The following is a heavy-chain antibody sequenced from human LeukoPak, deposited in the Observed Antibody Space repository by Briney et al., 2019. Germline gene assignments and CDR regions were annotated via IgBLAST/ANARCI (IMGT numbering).Heavy chain of an antibody. Sequence: GESLKISCKGSGYSFTSYWIGWVRQMPGKGLEWMGIIYPGDSDTRYSPSFQGQVTISADKSISTAYLQWSSLKASDTAMYYCATAGYCSGGSCHQGGWFDPWGQGTLVTVPS. J-gene: IGHJ5*02. CDR1: GYSFTSYW. CDR3: ATAGYCSGGSCHQGGWFDP. D-gene: IGHD2-15*01. V-gene: IGHV5-51*01. CDR2: IYPGDSDT.